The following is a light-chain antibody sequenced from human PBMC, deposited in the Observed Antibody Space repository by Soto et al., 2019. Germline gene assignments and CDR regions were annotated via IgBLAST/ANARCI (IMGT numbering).Light chain of an antibody. V-gene: IGLV2-14*01. J-gene: IGLJ1*01. CDR2: DVS. CDR1: SSDVGGYNY. Sequence: QSVLTQPASGSGVPGQAITISCTGTSSDVGGYNYVSWYQQHPGKAPKLMIYDVSNRPSGVSNRFSGSKSGNTASLTISGLQAEDEADYYCSSYTSSSTSYVFGTGTKVTVL. CDR3: SSYTSSSTSYV.